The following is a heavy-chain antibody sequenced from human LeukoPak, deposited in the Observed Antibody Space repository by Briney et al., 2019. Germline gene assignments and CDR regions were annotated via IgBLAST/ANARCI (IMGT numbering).Heavy chain of an antibody. Sequence: SGPTLVNPTQTLTLTCTFSGFSLSTSGMCVSWIRQPPGKALEWLALIDWDDDKYYSTSLKTRLTISKDTSKNQVVLTMTNMDPVDTATYYCARTTPGYYDSSGYYLSHFDYWGQGTLVTGSS. D-gene: IGHD3-22*01. V-gene: IGHV2-70*01. J-gene: IGHJ4*02. CDR2: IDWDDDK. CDR3: ARTTPGYYDSSGYYLSHFDY. CDR1: GFSLSTSGMC.